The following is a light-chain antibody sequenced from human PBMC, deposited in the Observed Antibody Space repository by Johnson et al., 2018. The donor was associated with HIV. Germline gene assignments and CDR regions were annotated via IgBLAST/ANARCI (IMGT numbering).Light chain of an antibody. Sequence: QSVLTQPTSVSAAPGQKVTISCSGSTYNIGNNYVSWYQQLPGTAPKLLIYENNKRPSGIPDRFSGSKSGTSATLGITGLKTGDEADYYCGTWDSSLSAYVFGTGTKVTVL. CDR2: ENN. V-gene: IGLV1-51*02. CDR3: GTWDSSLSAYV. CDR1: TYNIGNNY. J-gene: IGLJ1*01.